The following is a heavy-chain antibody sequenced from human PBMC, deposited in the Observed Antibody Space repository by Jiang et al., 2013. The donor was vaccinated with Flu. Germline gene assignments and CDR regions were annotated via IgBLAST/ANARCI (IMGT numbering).Heavy chain of an antibody. J-gene: IGHJ4*02. Sequence: SGFTFSSYGMHWVRQAPGKGLEWVAVISYDGSNKYYADSVKGRFTISRDNSKNTLYLQMNSLRAEDTAVYYCAKWGDYYDSTHLDYWGQGTLVTVSS. D-gene: IGHD3-22*01. V-gene: IGHV3-30*18. CDR1: GFTFSSYG. CDR2: ISYDGSNK. CDR3: AKWGDYYDSTHLDY.